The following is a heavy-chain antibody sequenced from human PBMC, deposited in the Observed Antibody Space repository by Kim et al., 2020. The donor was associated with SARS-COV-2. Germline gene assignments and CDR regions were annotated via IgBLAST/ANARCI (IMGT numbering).Heavy chain of an antibody. CDR1: GFTFSSYG. Sequence: GGSLRLSCAASGFTFSSYGMHWVRQAPGKGLEWVAVIWYDGSNKYYADSVKGRFTISRDNSKNTLYLQMNSLRAEDTAVYYCARDGYGDLPTDYWGQGTQGTGSS. V-gene: IGHV3-33*01. CDR3: ARDGYGDLPTDY. CDR2: IWYDGSNK. D-gene: IGHD4-17*01. J-gene: IGHJ4*02.